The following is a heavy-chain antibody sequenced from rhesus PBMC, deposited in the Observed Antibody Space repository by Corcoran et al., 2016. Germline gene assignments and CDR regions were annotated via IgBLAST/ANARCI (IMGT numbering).Heavy chain of an antibody. CDR2: IYGGSRST. CDR3: AREYSNYSWS. Sequence: QVQLQESGPGVVKPSETLSLTCAVSGGSISGYYLWSWIRQPPGKGLEWIGYIYGGSRSTSYNPSLKSRVIISIDTAKNQFSLKLSSVTAADTAVYYCAREYSNYSWSWVQGVLVTVSS. V-gene: IGHV4S7*01. J-gene: IGHJ4*01. CDR1: GGSISGYYL. D-gene: IGHD4-23*01.